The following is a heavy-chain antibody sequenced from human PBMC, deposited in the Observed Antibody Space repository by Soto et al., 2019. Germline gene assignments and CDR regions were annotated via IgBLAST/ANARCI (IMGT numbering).Heavy chain of an antibody. V-gene: IGHV1-69*13. CDR3: ARGWSGGPGALPGGFDY. Sequence: ASVKFSCKASGGTFSSYAISWVRQAPGQGLEWMGGIIPIFGTANYEQKFQGRVTITADESTSTAYMELSSLRSEDTAVYYCARGWSGGPGALPGGFDYWGQGTLVTVSS. CDR2: IIPIFGTA. D-gene: IGHD3-3*01. CDR1: GGTFSSYA. J-gene: IGHJ4*02.